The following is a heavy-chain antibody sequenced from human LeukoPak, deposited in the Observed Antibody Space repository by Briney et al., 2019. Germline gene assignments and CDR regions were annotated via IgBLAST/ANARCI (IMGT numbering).Heavy chain of an antibody. V-gene: IGHV1-18*01. J-gene: IGHJ4*02. D-gene: IGHD6-13*01. Sequence: ASVKVSCKASGYTFTSYGISWVRQAPGQGLEWMGWISAYNGNTNYAQKLQDRFTMTTDISTNTATMGLRGLRSDDTAVYYCARDHSSSCQLLDFWGQGTLVTISS. CDR1: GYTFTSYG. CDR2: ISAYNGNT. CDR3: ARDHSSSCQLLDF.